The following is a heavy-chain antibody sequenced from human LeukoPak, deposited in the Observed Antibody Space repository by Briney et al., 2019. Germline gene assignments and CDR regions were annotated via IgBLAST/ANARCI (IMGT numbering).Heavy chain of an antibody. D-gene: IGHD3-22*01. V-gene: IGHV4-34*01. CDR1: GGSFSGDY. CDR2: MDPSGNT. CDR3: ARGGQDVTMIVVVMTAVSYYLDV. Sequence: PAETLSLTCAVYGGSFSGDYWTWTRQTPEGGQGWIGVMDPSGNTNYNPCVKGRVTISVDTSKNQFSLELSSVTAADTAVYYCARGGQDVTMIVVVMTAVSYYLDVWGKGTTVTVS. J-gene: IGHJ6*03.